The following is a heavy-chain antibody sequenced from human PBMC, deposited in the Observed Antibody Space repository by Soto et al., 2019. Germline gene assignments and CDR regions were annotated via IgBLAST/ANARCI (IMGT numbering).Heavy chain of an antibody. D-gene: IGHD6-19*01. Sequence: HSWSVSGGNISSFCWSRIRQKQGKGLEWIGYIYYSGSTNYNPSLKSRVTISVDTSKNQFSLKLSSVTAADTAVYYCARRRIAVAGRAYYFDYWGQGTLVTVSS. CDR1: GGNISSFC. J-gene: IGHJ4*02. V-gene: IGHV4-59*01. CDR2: IYYSGST. CDR3: ARRRIAVAGRAYYFDY.